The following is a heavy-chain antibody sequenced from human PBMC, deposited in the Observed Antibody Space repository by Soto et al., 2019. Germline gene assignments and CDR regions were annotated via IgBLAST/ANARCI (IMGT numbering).Heavy chain of an antibody. CDR1: GDSISTYY. CDR2: IYYTGST. V-gene: IGHV4-59*01. Sequence: SETLSLTCPVSGDSISTYYWSWVRQPPGKGPEWIGYIYYTGSTNYNSSLKSRVTISVDTSKNQFSLKLSSVTAADTAVYYCARGRYDVLTGYYPWSYHYYMDVWGKGTTVTVSS. D-gene: IGHD3-9*01. J-gene: IGHJ6*03. CDR3: ARGRYDVLTGYYPWSYHYYMDV.